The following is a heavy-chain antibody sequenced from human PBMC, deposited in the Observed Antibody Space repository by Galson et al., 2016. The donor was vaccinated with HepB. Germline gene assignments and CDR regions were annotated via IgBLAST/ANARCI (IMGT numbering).Heavy chain of an antibody. CDR3: ARNSYSGSSNWFDS. CDR2: INPHDGKI. D-gene: IGHD1-26*01. Sequence: SVKVSCKASGYTFTSHYIHWVRQAPGQGLEWMGIINPHDGKISYAQKFKDKFTMTRDTSASTVYMEVRSLRSEDTAVYYCARNSYSGSSNWFDSWGQGTLVTVSS. CDR1: GYTFTSHY. V-gene: IGHV1-46*01. J-gene: IGHJ5*01.